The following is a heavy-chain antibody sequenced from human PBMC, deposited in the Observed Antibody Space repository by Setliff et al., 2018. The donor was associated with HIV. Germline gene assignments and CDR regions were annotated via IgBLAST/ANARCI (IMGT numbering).Heavy chain of an antibody. J-gene: IGHJ4*02. Sequence: PSETLSLTCAVYSGSFSGYYWSWIRQPPGKGLEWIGEINHSGSTNYNPSLKSRVTISIDTSKNQFSVKLNFVTAADTAVYYCAREQWLVTRGYSDSWGQGIMVTVSS. V-gene: IGHV4-34*01. D-gene: IGHD6-19*01. CDR1: SGSFSGYY. CDR2: INHSGST. CDR3: AREQWLVTRGYSDS.